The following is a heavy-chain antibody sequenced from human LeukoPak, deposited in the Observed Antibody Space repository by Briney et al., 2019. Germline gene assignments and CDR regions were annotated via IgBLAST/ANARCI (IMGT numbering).Heavy chain of an antibody. J-gene: IGHJ4*02. CDR1: GFTFSTYA. V-gene: IGHV3-64*03. CDR2: ISSNGRTT. Sequence: PGGSLRLSCSASGFTFSTYALHWVRQAPGKGLEYVSGISSNGRTTYYADSVKGRFTISRDNSKNTLNLQMSSLRPDDTAVYYCVKDDGLLTGTCFDYWGQGTLVTVSS. D-gene: IGHD3-9*01. CDR3: VKDDGLLTGTCFDY.